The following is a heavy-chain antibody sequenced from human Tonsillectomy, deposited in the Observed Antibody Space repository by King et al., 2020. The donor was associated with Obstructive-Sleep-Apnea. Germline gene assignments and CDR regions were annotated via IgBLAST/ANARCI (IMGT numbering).Heavy chain of an antibody. CDR3: ARRTDYFSPFDF. CDR1: GGSISGYY. V-gene: IGHV4-59*08. D-gene: IGHD3-9*01. CDR2: IYYIGST. J-gene: IGHJ4*02. Sequence: VQLQESGPGLVKPSETLSLTCTVSGGSISGYYWSWIRQPPGKGLEWIGYIYYIGSTNYNPSLKSRVTISLDTSKNQFSLRLSSVTAADTAVYFCARRTDYFSPFDFWGQGTLVTVSS.